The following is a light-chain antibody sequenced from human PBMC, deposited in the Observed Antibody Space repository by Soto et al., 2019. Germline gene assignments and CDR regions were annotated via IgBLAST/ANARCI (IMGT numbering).Light chain of an antibody. J-gene: IGKJ1*01. CDR1: QSINDW. Sequence: DIQVTQSPSTLSASVGDRITITCRASQSINDWLAWYQQKPGKAPKLLIFRASYLKSGFPSRFSGSGYGTDFTLTISSLQPDDFASYYCQQYSSYSCTFGQGTKVEIK. CDR3: QQYSSYSCT. CDR2: RAS. V-gene: IGKV1-5*03.